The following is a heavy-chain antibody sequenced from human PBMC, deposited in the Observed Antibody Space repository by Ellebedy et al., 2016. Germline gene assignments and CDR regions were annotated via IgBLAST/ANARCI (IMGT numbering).Heavy chain of an antibody. CDR3: ARGPSHYDILTGYGMDV. J-gene: IGHJ6*02. CDR2: IYYSGST. D-gene: IGHD3-9*01. V-gene: IGHV4-59*12. Sequence: SETLSLTXTVSGGSISSYYWSWIRQPPGKGLEWIGYIYYSGSTNYNPSLKSRVTISVDTSKNQFSLKLSSVTAADTAVYYCARGPSHYDILTGYGMDVWGQGTTVTVSS. CDR1: GGSISSYY.